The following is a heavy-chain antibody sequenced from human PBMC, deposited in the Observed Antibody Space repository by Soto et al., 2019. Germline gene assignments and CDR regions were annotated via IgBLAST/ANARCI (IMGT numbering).Heavy chain of an antibody. CDR2: INSDGSST. CDR3: ARDRSGYFDY. Sequence: GGSLRLSCVASGFTFSSHWIHWVRQDSGKGLVWVSHINSDGSSTNYADSVKGRFTISRDNAKNTVYLQMSSLEAGDTAVYYCARDRSGYFDYWGQGSLVTVSS. D-gene: IGHD1-1*01. V-gene: IGHV3-74*01. J-gene: IGHJ4*02. CDR1: GFTFSSHW.